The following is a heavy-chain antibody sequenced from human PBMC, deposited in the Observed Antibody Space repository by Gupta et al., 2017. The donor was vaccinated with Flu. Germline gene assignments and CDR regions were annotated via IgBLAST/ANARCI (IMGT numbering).Heavy chain of an antibody. CDR2: ISSSGSII. V-gene: IGHV3-11*01. Sequence: QVQLVESGGALVQPGGSLRISCEVSGFTFSDYYMSWIRQAPGKGLEWIAYISSSGSIISHADSVKGRFTISRDNGKNSLYLQMNTLRAEDMATYYCARGLYYQDGFDIWGQGTTVTVSS. J-gene: IGHJ3*02. D-gene: IGHD3-10*01. CDR3: ARGLYYQDGFDI. CDR1: GFTFSDYY.